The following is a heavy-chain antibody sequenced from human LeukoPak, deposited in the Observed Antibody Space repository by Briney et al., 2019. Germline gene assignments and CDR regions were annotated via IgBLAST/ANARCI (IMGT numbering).Heavy chain of an antibody. CDR1: GGTFSSYD. CDR2: IMPMFGKT. Sequence: SVKVSCKASGGTFSSYDISWVRQAPGQGLEWMGGIMPMFGKTNYAQKFQGRVTTTADKATSTAYMELSSLRSEDTAVYYCARTYGSGTWGYYYMDVWGKGTTVTVSS. CDR3: ARTYGSGTWGYYYMDV. V-gene: IGHV1-69*06. J-gene: IGHJ6*03. D-gene: IGHD3-10*01.